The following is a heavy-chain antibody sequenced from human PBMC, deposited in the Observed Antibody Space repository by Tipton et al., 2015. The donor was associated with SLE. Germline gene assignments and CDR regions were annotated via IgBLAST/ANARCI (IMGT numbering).Heavy chain of an antibody. D-gene: IGHD3-3*01. Sequence: SLRLSCATSGFTFDDYAMHWVRQAPGKGLQWVSAIRGSGDGTYYADSVQVRFTISRYDSKNTLYLQMSSLRAEDTAIYYCAKGLNFDFWSGFGMDVWGQGTTVTVS. V-gene: IGHV3-23*01. CDR1: GFTFDDYA. CDR2: IRGSGDGT. J-gene: IGHJ6*02. CDR3: AKGLNFDFWSGFGMDV.